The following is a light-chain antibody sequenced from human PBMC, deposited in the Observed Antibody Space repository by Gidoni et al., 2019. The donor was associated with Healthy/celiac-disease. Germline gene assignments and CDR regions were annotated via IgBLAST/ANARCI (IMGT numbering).Light chain of an antibody. CDR1: QSVSSN. Sequence: EIVMTQSPATLSVSPGERATLSCRASQSVSSNLARYQQQPGQAPRLLIYGASTRATGIPARFSGSGSGTEFTLTISSLQSEDFAVYYCQQYNNWPPGRYTFGQGTKLEIK. CDR3: QQYNNWPPGRYT. V-gene: IGKV3-15*01. CDR2: GAS. J-gene: IGKJ2*01.